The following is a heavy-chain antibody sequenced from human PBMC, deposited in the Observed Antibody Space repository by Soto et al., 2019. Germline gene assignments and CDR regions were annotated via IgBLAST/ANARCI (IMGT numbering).Heavy chain of an antibody. J-gene: IGHJ5*02. V-gene: IGHV1-18*01. CDR3: ASSSGGGYCSSTSCYEGRWFAP. Sequence: QVQLVQSGAEVNTPGASVKVSCKASGYTFTSYGISWVRQAPGQGLEWMGWISAYNGNTNYAQKLQGRVTMTTDTATSTAYLELRSLRSDDTAVYYCASSSGGGYCSSTSCYEGRWFAPWGQGTLVTVSS. CDR1: GYTFTSYG. CDR2: ISAYNGNT. D-gene: IGHD2-2*01.